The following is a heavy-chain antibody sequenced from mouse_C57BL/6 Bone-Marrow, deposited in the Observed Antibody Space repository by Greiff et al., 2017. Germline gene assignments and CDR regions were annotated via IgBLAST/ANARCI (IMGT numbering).Heavy chain of an antibody. V-gene: IGHV1-82*01. CDR2: IYPGDGDT. CDR1: GYAFSSSW. J-gene: IGHJ3*01. CDR3: ARDYYGSSAWFAY. D-gene: IGHD1-1*01. Sequence: QVQLQQSGPELVKPGASVKISCKASGYAFSSSWMNWVKQRPGKGLEWLGRIYPGDGDTNYTGKFKGKATLTADNSSSTAYMQLSSLTSEDSAVYFCARDYYGSSAWFAYWGQGTLVTVSA.